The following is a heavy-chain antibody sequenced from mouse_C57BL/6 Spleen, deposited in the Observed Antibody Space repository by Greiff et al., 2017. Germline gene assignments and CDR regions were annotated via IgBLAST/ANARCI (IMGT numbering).Heavy chain of an antibody. V-gene: IGHV5-6*02. CDR3: ARQGYYEGDY. D-gene: IGHD2-3*01. CDR1: GFTFSSYG. CDR2: ISSGGSYT. Sequence: EVMLVESGGDLVKPGGSLKLSCAASGFTFSSYGMSWVRQTPDKRLEWVATISSGGSYTYYPDSVKGRFTISRDNAKNTLYLQMSSLKSEDTAVYYCARQGYYEGDYWGQGTSVTVSS. J-gene: IGHJ4*01.